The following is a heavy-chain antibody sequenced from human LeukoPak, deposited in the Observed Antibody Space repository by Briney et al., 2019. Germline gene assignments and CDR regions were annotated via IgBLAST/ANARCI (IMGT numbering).Heavy chain of an antibody. CDR1: VGTFSTYA. Sequence: ASVKVSCKASVGTFSTYAISWVRQAPGQGLEWMGRIIPILGIANYAQKFQGRVTITADKSTSTAYMELSSLRSEDTAVYYCAREELYCSSTSCPYYYYYYGMDVWGQGTTVTVSS. V-gene: IGHV1-69*04. CDR3: AREELYCSSTSCPYYYYYYGMDV. CDR2: IIPILGIA. D-gene: IGHD2-2*01. J-gene: IGHJ6*02.